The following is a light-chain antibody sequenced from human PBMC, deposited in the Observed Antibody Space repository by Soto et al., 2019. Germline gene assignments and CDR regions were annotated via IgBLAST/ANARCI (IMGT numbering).Light chain of an antibody. J-gene: IGKJ4*01. CDR1: QSISSY. CDR2: AAS. Sequence: DIQMTQSPSSLSASVGDRVTITCRASQSISSYLNWYQQKPGKAPKLLIYAASSLQSGVPSRFSGSGSGTDFTLTISSLQPEDFATYYCQQDYNYPLTFGGGTKVDIK. V-gene: IGKV1-39*01. CDR3: QQDYNYPLT.